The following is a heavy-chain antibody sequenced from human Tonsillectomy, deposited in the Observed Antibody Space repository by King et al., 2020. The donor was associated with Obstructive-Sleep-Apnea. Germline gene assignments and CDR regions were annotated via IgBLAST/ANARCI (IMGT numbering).Heavy chain of an antibody. CDR1: GFTFSNYL. CDR2: INSDGSGT. CDR3: ARDGTGSAFDI. V-gene: IGHV3-74*01. D-gene: IGHD1-1*01. Sequence: VQLVESGGGLVQPGGALRLSCAASGFTFSNYLMHWVRQAPGKGLVWVSRINSDGSGTTYADSVKGRCTISRDNAKNTLYLQMNSLRAEDTAVYNCARDGTGSAFDIWGQGTMVTVSS. J-gene: IGHJ3*02.